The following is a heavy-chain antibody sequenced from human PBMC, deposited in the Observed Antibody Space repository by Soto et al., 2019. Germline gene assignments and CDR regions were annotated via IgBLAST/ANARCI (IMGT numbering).Heavy chain of an antibody. CDR3: SRTTVTPYYYYGMDV. V-gene: IGHV3-15*07. Sequence: VQLVESGGGLVKPGGSLRLSCAASGFTFSNAWMNWVRQAPGKGLEWVGRIKSKTDGGTTDYAAPVKGRFTISRDDSKNTLYLQMNSLKTEDTAVYYCSRTTVTPYYYYGMDVWGQGTTVTVSS. CDR2: IKSKTDGGTT. CDR1: GFTFSNAW. J-gene: IGHJ6*02. D-gene: IGHD4-4*01.